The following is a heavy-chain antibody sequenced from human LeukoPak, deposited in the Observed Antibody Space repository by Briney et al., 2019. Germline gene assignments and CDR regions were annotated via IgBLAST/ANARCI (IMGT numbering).Heavy chain of an antibody. CDR2: ISSSSSYI. Sequence: GGSLRLSCAASGFTFSSYSMNWVRQAPGKGLEWVSSISSSSSYIYYADSVKGRFTISRDNAKNSLYLQMNSLRAEDTAVYYCARDPGGARRVYGMDVWGQGTTVTVSS. CDR1: GFTFSSYS. CDR3: ARDPGGARRVYGMDV. D-gene: IGHD1-26*01. V-gene: IGHV3-21*01. J-gene: IGHJ6*02.